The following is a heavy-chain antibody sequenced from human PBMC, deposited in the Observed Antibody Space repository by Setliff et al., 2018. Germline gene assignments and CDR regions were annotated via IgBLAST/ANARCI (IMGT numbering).Heavy chain of an antibody. J-gene: IGHJ4*02. Sequence: GASVKVSCKASGYNFSSYGISYGITWVRQAPGQGLEWMGWTSNNNAKTHYAQKFQGRVTLTTDTPTNTAYMEMGGLRSDDTAVYYCARAGESSSFDYWGQGTLVTVS. V-gene: IGHV1-18*01. CDR1: GYNFSSYG. D-gene: IGHD3-16*02. CDR2: TSNNNAKT. CDR3: ARAGESSSFDY.